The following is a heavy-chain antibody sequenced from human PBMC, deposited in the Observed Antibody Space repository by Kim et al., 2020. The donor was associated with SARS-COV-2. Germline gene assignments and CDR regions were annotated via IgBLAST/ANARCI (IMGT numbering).Heavy chain of an antibody. Sequence: ASVKVSCKASGYTFTSYYMHWVRQAPGQGLEWMGIINPSGGSTSYAQKFQGRVTMTRDTSTSTVYMELSSLRSEDTAVYYCARESFKYRKSYYYDSSGPSPFDPWGQGTLVTVSS. CDR2: INPSGGST. D-gene: IGHD3-22*01. V-gene: IGHV1-46*01. CDR3: ARESFKYRKSYYYDSSGPSPFDP. J-gene: IGHJ5*02. CDR1: GYTFTSYY.